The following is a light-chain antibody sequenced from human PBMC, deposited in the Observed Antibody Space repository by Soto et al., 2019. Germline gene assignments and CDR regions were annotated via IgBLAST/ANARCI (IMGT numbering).Light chain of an antibody. CDR1: QAISTS. V-gene: IGKV1-12*01. CDR3: QQAHRFPLT. Sequence: DIQMTQSPSSVSASVGDRVTIACRASQAISTSLAWYQQRPGKAPNLLIYGASTLQSGVPSRFSGSGSGTDFTLTISRLPPEDFATYYCQQAHRFPLTFGGGTKVEIK. CDR2: GAS. J-gene: IGKJ4*01.